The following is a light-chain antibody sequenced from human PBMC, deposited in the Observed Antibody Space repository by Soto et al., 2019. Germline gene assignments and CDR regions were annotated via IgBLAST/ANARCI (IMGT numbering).Light chain of an antibody. J-gene: IGLJ3*02. V-gene: IGLV1-44*01. CDR2: SNV. CDR1: SSNIGSNT. Sequence: QSVLTQAPSVSGTPGQRVTISCSGSSSNIGSNTVSWYQQVPGTAPKVLIYSNVQRPSGVPDRFSGSKSGTSASLAIGGLQSEDEDDYYCAAWDGSLSGWVFGGGTKLTVL. CDR3: AAWDGSLSGWV.